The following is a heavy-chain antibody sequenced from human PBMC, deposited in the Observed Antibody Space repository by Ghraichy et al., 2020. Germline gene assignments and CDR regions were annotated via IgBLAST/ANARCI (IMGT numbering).Heavy chain of an antibody. D-gene: IGHD1-26*01. CDR1: GGSISSYY. J-gene: IGHJ6*03. V-gene: IGHV4-59*01. CDR2: IYYNGNT. Sequence: SETLSLTCTVSGGSISSYYWNWIRQPPGRGLEWIGYIYYNGNTNYNPSLKRRVTISKDTSNTKFSLRLSSLTAADTAVYYCARGLNSGNYYYYYYMDVWGKGTTVTVSS. CDR3: ARGLNSGNYYYYYYMDV.